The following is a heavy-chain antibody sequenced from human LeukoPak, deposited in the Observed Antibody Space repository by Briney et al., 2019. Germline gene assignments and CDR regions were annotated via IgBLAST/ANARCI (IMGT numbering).Heavy chain of an antibody. CDR2: IYISGST. CDR1: GGSISSYY. CDR3: AGILGYCSGGSCYSGLFFDY. D-gene: IGHD2-15*01. Sequence: SETLSLTCTVSGGSISSYYWSWIRQPAGKGLEWIGRIYISGSTNYNPSLKSRVTMSVDTSKNQFSLKLSSVTAADTAVYYCAGILGYCSGGSCYSGLFFDYWGQGTLVTVSS. V-gene: IGHV4-4*07. J-gene: IGHJ4*02.